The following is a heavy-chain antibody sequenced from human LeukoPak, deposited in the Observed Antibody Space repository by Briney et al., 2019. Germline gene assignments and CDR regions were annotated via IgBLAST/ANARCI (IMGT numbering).Heavy chain of an antibody. CDR2: IYTRGST. Sequence: PSETLSLTCIVSGGSISGDYWSWIRQPAGKGLEWIGRIYTRGSTNSNPSLKSRVTMSLDTSKNQFSLKLSSVTAADTAVYYCAREGIAAAEGTFDIWGQGTMVTVSS. CDR3: AREGIAAAEGTFDI. D-gene: IGHD6-13*01. V-gene: IGHV4-4*07. J-gene: IGHJ3*02. CDR1: GGSISGDY.